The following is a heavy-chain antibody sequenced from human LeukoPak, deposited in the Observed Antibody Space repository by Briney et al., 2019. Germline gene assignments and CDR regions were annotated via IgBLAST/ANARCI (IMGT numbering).Heavy chain of an antibody. Sequence: GASVKVSCKASGYTFTSYGISWVRQAPGQGLEWMGWISAYNGNTNYAQKLQGRVTMTTVTSTSTAYMELRSLRSDDTAVYYCARVSISGYSSYYFDYWGRGTLVTVSS. CDR2: ISAYNGNT. V-gene: IGHV1-18*01. D-gene: IGHD3-22*01. CDR1: GYTFTSYG. CDR3: ARVSISGYSSYYFDY. J-gene: IGHJ4*02.